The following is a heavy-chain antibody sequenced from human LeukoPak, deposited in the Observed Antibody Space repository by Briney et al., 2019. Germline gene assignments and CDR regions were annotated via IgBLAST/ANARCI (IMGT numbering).Heavy chain of an antibody. J-gene: IGHJ4*02. Sequence: PSQTLSLTCTVSGGSISSGSYYWSWIRQPAGKGLEWIGRIYTSGSTNYNPSLKSRVTISVDTSKNQFSLKLSSVTAADTAVYYYARGSGGSKYLFPQDYWGQGTLVTVSS. CDR2: IYTSGST. D-gene: IGHD4-11*01. V-gene: IGHV4-61*02. CDR1: GGSISSGSYY. CDR3: ARGSGGSKYLFPQDY.